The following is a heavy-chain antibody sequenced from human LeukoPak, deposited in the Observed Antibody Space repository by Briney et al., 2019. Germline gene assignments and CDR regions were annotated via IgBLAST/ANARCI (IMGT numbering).Heavy chain of an antibody. J-gene: IGHJ4*02. CDR1: GFTFSSYA. D-gene: IGHD4-17*01. CDR3: AKDIHGDYGGLDY. Sequence: GGSLRLSCAASGFTFSSYAMTWVRQAPGKGLEWVSTIINSGATTYYADSVKGRFTISRDNSKNTLDSQMNSLRAEDTAAYYCAKDIHGDYGGLDYWGQGTLVTVSS. V-gene: IGHV3-23*01. CDR2: IINSGATT.